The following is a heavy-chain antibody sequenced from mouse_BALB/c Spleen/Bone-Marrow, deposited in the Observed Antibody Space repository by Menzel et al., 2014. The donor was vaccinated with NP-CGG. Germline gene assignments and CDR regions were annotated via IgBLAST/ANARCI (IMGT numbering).Heavy chain of an antibody. D-gene: IGHD1-2*01. Sequence: QVQLQQSGAELMKPGASVKISCKATGYTFSSYWIEWVKQRPGHGLEWIGEILPGSGSTNYNEKFKGKATFTADTSSNTAYKHLSSLTSEDSAVYYCARTVTTANYWGQGTTLTVSS. CDR1: GYTFSSYW. V-gene: IGHV1-9*01. CDR3: ARTVTTANY. J-gene: IGHJ2*01. CDR2: ILPGSGST.